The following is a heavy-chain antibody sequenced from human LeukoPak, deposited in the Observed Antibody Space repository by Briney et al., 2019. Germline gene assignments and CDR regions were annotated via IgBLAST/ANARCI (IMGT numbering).Heavy chain of an antibody. Sequence: SVKVSCKASGGTFSIYAISWVRQAPGQRREWMGGIIPIFGTANYAQKFQGRVTITADESTSTAYMELSSLRSEDTAVYYCARDSSYGSGPMGFDPWGQGTPVTVSS. CDR3: ARDSSYGSGPMGFDP. J-gene: IGHJ5*02. V-gene: IGHV1-69*13. D-gene: IGHD3-10*01. CDR1: GGTFSIYA. CDR2: IIPIFGTA.